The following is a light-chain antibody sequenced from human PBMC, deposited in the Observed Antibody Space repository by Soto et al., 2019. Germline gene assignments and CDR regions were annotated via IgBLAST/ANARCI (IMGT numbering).Light chain of an antibody. Sequence: QSVLTQAPSTSGTPGQRVTISCSGTISNIGGNTVNWYQQVPGTAPKLLIYRDDQRPSGVPDRFSGSKSATSASLAISWLQSEDEADYYCAAWDDGLKGWLFGGGTQLTVL. V-gene: IGLV1-44*01. J-gene: IGLJ2*01. CDR1: ISNIGGNT. CDR2: RDD. CDR3: AAWDDGLKGWL.